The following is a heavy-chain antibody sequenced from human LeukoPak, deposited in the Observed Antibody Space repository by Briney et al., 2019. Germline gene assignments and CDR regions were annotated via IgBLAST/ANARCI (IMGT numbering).Heavy chain of an antibody. Sequence: PGGSLRLSCAASGLTFSSYAMSWVRQAPGMGLEWVSLINDSGGNTYYADSVKGRFTISRDNSKNTLFLQMSSLRAEDTAVYYCAKTSAGIRGGYFDYWGQGTLVTVSS. V-gene: IGHV3-23*01. D-gene: IGHD3-10*01. CDR1: GLTFSSYA. CDR2: INDSGGNT. CDR3: AKTSAGIRGGYFDY. J-gene: IGHJ4*02.